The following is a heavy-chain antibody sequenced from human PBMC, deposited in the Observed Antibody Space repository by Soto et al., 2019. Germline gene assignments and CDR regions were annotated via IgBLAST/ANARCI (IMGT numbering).Heavy chain of an antibody. CDR2: IYYSGST. D-gene: IGHD3-22*01. CDR1: GGSISSYY. CDR3: ARLGGYYQALDY. J-gene: IGHJ4*02. V-gene: IGHV4-59*08. Sequence: KPSETLSLTCTVSGGSISSYYWSWIRQPPGKGLEWIGYIYYSGSTNYNPSLKSRVTISVDMSKNQFSLNLSSVTAADTAVYYCARLGGYYQALDYWGQGTLVTV.